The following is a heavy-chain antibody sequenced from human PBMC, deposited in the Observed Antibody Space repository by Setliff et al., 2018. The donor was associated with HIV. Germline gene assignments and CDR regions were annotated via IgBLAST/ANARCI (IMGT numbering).Heavy chain of an antibody. V-gene: IGHV1-69*02. CDR3: ARVNYYDSSGYLGY. J-gene: IGHJ4*02. D-gene: IGHD3-22*01. CDR1: RSTFNSHT. Sequence: VKVSCKASRSTFNSHTINWVRQAPGQGLDWMGRIIPILGIANYAQKFQGRVTITADKSTSTAYMELSSLRSEDTAVYYCARVNYYDSSGYLGYWGQGTLVTVSS. CDR2: IIPILGIA.